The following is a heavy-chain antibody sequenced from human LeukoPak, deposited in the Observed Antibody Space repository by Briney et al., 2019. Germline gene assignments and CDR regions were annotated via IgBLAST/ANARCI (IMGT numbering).Heavy chain of an antibody. D-gene: IGHD2-15*01. V-gene: IGHV3-7*01. Sequence: GGSLRLSCAASGFTFSGYWMSWVRQAPGKGLEWVATIKQDASERTYVDSVEGRFTSSRDNAKSSLFLQMDSLRAEDTAVYYCARFGMDAAIDYWGQGTLVTVSS. J-gene: IGHJ4*02. CDR1: GFTFSGYW. CDR3: ARFGMDAAIDY. CDR2: IKQDASER.